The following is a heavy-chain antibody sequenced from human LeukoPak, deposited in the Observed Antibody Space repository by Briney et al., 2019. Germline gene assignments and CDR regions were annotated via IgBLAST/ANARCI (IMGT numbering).Heavy chain of an antibody. V-gene: IGHV1-69*13. CDR3: ASEVRMSFYYYYGMDV. Sequence: SVKVSCKASGGTFSSYAISWVRQAPGQGLEWMGGIIPIFGTANYAQKFQGRVTITADESTSTAYMELSSLRSEDTAVYYCASEVRMSFYYYYGMDVWGQGTTATVSS. D-gene: IGHD2-15*01. CDR2: IIPIFGTA. CDR1: GGTFSSYA. J-gene: IGHJ6*02.